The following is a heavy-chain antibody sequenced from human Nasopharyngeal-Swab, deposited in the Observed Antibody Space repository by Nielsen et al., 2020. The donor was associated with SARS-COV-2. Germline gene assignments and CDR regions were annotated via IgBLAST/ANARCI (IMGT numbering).Heavy chain of an antibody. CDR3: ARETRGVNYYYYGLDV. V-gene: IGHV3-21*01. CDR1: GFTFSSYW. Sequence: GESLKISCAASGFTFSSYWMHWVRQAPGKGLEWVSSVSTSGTYIYYADSVKGRFTISRDNAKNSLYLQMNSLRAEDTAVYYCARETRGVNYYYYGLDVWGQGTTVTVSS. CDR2: VSTSGTYI. J-gene: IGHJ6*02. D-gene: IGHD2-21*01.